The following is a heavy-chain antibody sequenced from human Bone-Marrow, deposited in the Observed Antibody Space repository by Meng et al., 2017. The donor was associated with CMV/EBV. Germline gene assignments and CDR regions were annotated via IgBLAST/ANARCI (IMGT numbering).Heavy chain of an antibody. CDR3: ARASGPAIYQLLSIY. D-gene: IGHD2-2*01. V-gene: IGHV1-18*01. Sequence: ASVKVSCKASGYTFSNYGIIWVRQAPGQGLEWMGWISAYNGNTKSAREFQGRVTMTTDTSTSTAYMEVKSLRSDDTAVYYCARASGPAIYQLLSIYWGPGTLVTVSS. CDR2: ISAYNGNT. CDR1: GYTFSNYG. J-gene: IGHJ4*02.